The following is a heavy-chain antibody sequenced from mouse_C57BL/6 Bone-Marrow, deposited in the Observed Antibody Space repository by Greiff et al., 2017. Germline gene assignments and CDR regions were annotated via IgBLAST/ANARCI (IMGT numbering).Heavy chain of an antibody. V-gene: IGHV1-85*01. CDR2: IYPRDGST. CDR1: GYTFTSYD. J-gene: IGHJ1*03. CDR3: ARVEFDGSSGDWYVDV. D-gene: IGHD1-1*01. Sequence: LLESGPELVKPGASVKLSCKASGYTFTSYDINWVKQRPGQGLEWIGWIYPRDGSTKYNEKFKGKATLTVDTSSSTAYMELHSLTSEDSAVYFCARVEFDGSSGDWYVDVWGTGTTVTVST.